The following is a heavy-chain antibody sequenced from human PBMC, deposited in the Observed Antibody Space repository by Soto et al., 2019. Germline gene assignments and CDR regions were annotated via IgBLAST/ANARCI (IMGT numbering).Heavy chain of an antibody. CDR3: VREDVSGTYYFDY. D-gene: IGHD1-26*01. J-gene: IGHJ4*02. CDR2: VYRTGIT. Sequence: SETLSLTCRVSGTSVSSETHFWTWIRQPPGKGLEWIGYVYRTGITNSNPALTSRVTVSADRSKNQFSLTLRSVTAADTAVYYCVREDVSGTYYFDYWGPGIQVTVSS. CDR1: GTSVSSETHF. V-gene: IGHV4-61*01.